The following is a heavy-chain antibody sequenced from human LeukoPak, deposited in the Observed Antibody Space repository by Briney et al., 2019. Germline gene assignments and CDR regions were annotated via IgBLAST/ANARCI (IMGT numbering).Heavy chain of an antibody. V-gene: IGHV4-59*01. CDR3: ARPSRDGYRYTFDY. J-gene: IGHJ4*02. CDR2: IYNSGNT. CDR1: GGAIGRYY. Sequence: PSETLSLTCTVSGGAIGRYYCGWIRQPPGKGLEWIGYIYNSGNTNYSPSLKSRVSISVDTPKNQFSLKLSSVTAADTAVYYCARPSRDGYRYTFDYWGQGILVTVSS. D-gene: IGHD5-24*01.